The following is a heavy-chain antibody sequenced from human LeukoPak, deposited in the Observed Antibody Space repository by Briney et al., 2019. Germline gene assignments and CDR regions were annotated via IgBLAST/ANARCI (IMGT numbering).Heavy chain of an antibody. Sequence: GGSLRLSCAASGFTFSSYSMNWVRQAPGTGLEWVSYISSSSSTIYYADSVKGRFTISRDNAKNSLYLQMNRLKAEDTAVYYWASSRGWDSGHPTDYWGQGTLVTVSS. J-gene: IGHJ4*02. V-gene: IGHV3-48*01. D-gene: IGHD1-26*01. CDR3: ASSRGWDSGHPTDY. CDR1: GFTFSSYS. CDR2: ISSSSSTI.